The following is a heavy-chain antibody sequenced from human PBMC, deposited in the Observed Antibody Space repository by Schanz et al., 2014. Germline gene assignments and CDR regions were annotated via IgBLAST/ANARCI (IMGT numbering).Heavy chain of an antibody. CDR2: INWSDGGST. J-gene: IGHJ3*02. CDR3: ARKMKLGVYGGKGHDSLDI. D-gene: IGHD4-17*01. Sequence: EVQLVESGGGVVRPGGSLRLSCAASGFTFENYALTWVRQVPGKGLEWVSRINWSDGGSTGYADSVRGRFTISRDNAKNTLYLQMNTLRAEDTAVYYCARKMKLGVYGGKGHDSLDIWGQGTMVTGSS. V-gene: IGHV3-20*04. CDR1: GFTFENYA.